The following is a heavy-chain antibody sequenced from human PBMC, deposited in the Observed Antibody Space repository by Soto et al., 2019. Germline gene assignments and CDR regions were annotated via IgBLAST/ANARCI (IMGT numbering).Heavy chain of an antibody. V-gene: IGHV1-3*01. J-gene: IGHJ4*02. CDR3: ARDLVFGLSDY. CDR2: INAGNGNT. Sequence: QVQLVQSGAEVKKPGASVKVSCRASVYTFTSYAMPWVRQDPGQRLEWMGWINAGNGNTKYSQKFQGRVTITRDTSASTAYMEMSSLRSEDTAVYYCARDLVFGLSDYWGQGTLVTVSS. CDR1: VYTFTSYA. D-gene: IGHD3-10*02.